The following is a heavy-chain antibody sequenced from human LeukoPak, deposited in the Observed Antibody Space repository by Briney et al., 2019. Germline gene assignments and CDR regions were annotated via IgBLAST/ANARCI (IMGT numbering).Heavy chain of an antibody. J-gene: IGHJ4*02. CDR3: TTGYCSGGSCYTPFGLDY. CDR2: IKSKTDGGTT. D-gene: IGHD2-15*01. V-gene: IGHV3-15*01. Sequence: PGGSLRLSCAASGFTFSNAWMSWVRQAPGKGLEWVGRIKSKTDGGTTDYAAPVKGRFTISRDDSKNTLYLQMNSLKTEDTAVYYCTTGYCSGGSCYTPFGLDYWGQGTLVTVSS. CDR1: GFTFSNAW.